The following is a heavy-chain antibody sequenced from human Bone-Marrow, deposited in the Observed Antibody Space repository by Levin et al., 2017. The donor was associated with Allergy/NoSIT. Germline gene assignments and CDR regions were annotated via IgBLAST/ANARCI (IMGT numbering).Heavy chain of an antibody. V-gene: IGHV3-23*01. J-gene: IGHJ4*02. D-gene: IGHD6-19*01. Sequence: GESLKISCAASGFTFSSYAMSWVRQAPGKGLEWVSAISGSGGSTYYADSVKGRFTISRDNSKNTLYLQMNSLRAEDTAVYYCAKDSYSRGWPTLDYWGQGTLVTVSS. CDR2: ISGSGGST. CDR3: AKDSYSRGWPTLDY. CDR1: GFTFSSYA.